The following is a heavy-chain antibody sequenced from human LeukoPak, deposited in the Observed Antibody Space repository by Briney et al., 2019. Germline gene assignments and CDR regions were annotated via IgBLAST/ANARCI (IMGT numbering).Heavy chain of an antibody. J-gene: IGHJ3*02. CDR1: GFTFSSYS. D-gene: IGHD3-10*01. CDR2: ISSSSSYI. CDR3: ASVDAMVRGVIVAFDI. Sequence: PGGSLRLSCAASGFTFSSYSINWVRQAPGKGLEWVSSISSSSSYIYYADSVKGRFTISRDNAKNSLYLQMNSLRAEDTAVYYCASVDAMVRGVIVAFDIWGQGTMVTVSS. V-gene: IGHV3-21*01.